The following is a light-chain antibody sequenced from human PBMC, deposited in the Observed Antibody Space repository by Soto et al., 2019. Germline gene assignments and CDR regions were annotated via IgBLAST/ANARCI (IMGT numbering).Light chain of an antibody. CDR3: CSYAASSAYV. J-gene: IGLJ1*01. CDR2: EVS. Sequence: QSVLTQPASVSGSPGQSITISCTGTSSVVGSYNLVSWYQQHPGKAPKLMIYEVSKRPSGVSNRFSGSKSGNTASLTISGLQAEDEADYYCCSYAASSAYVFGPVTKVT. CDR1: SSVVGSYNL. V-gene: IGLV2-23*02.